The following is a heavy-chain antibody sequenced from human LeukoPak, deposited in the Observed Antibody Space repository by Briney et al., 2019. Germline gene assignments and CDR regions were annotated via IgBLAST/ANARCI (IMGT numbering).Heavy chain of an antibody. CDR1: GGSISGTDLY. CDR2: IHSSGNS. CDR3: EKDSHLDV. Sequence: SETLSLTCTVSGGSISGTDLYWGWIRQLPGNGLEWIGNIHSSGNSFCNPSLKSRVTIAVDTSKNQFSLKLSSVTAADTAVYYCEKDSHLDVWGKGTTVTVSS. J-gene: IGHJ6*04. D-gene: IGHD2-15*01. V-gene: IGHV4-39*01.